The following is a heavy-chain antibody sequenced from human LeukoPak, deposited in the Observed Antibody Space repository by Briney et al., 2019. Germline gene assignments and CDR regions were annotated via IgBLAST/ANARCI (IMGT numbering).Heavy chain of an antibody. V-gene: IGHV3-11*06. J-gene: IGHJ4*02. CDR3: ARLREGSDHDY. CDR2: ISTSSSST. Sequence: GGALRLSCAASGFTFSDYYMSLIRQVPGKGLEWVSKISTSSSSTNYADSVKGRFTVSRDNAKSSLYFQMDSLRAEDTAVYYCARLREGSDHDYWGQGTLVTVSS. D-gene: IGHD4-17*01. CDR1: GFTFSDYY.